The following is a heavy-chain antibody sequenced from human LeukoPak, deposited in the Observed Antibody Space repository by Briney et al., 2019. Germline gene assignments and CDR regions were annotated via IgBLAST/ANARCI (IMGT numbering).Heavy chain of an antibody. CDR1: GFTFSSYE. CDR3: ARGARVVGY. CDR2: ISSSGNTI. Sequence: GGSLRLSCAASGFTFSSYEMNWVRQAPGKGLEWVSYISSSGNTIYYADSVKGRFTISRDDAKNSLYLQMNSLRAEDTAVYYCARGARVVGYWGQGTLVTVSS. J-gene: IGHJ4*02. V-gene: IGHV3-48*03. D-gene: IGHD2-15*01.